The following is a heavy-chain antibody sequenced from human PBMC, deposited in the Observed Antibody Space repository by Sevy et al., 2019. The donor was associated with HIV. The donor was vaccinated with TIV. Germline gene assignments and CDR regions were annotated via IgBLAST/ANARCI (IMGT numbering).Heavy chain of an antibody. D-gene: IGHD3-22*01. V-gene: IGHV3-53*01. Sequence: GGSLRLSCAVSGFTLTNECFSWVRQAPGKGLEWVAVVYSGGATYYADSVKGRFTISRDDSKNSLYLQLNTLRAEDTAIYYCARKYDSSGYFDYWGQGTLVTVSS. CDR3: ARKYDSSGYFDY. CDR1: GFTLTNEC. J-gene: IGHJ4*02. CDR2: VYSGGAT.